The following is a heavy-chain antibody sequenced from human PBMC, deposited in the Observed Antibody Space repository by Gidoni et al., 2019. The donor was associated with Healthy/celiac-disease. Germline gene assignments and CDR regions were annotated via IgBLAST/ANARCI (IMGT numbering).Heavy chain of an antibody. CDR1: GDSVTSYW. CDR2: IYPGDSDT. D-gene: IGHD5-12*01. V-gene: IGHV5-51*01. J-gene: IGHJ6*02. CDR3: ARSGTPGMDV. Sequence: EGQLVQSGAEGKKPGESVKSAGKGTGDSVTSYWIGWVRQMPGKGLEWMGIIYPGDSDTRYSPSFQGQVTISADKSLSTAYLQWSSLKASDTALYYCARSGTPGMDVWGQGTTVTVPS.